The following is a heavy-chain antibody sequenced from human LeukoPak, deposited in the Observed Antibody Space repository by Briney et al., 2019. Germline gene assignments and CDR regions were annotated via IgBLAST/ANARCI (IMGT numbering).Heavy chain of an antibody. CDR1: GYTFTGYY. J-gene: IGHJ4*02. D-gene: IGHD5-12*01. V-gene: IGHV1-2*02. CDR3: AREPGGSGYDPGYYFDY. Sequence: GASVKVSCKASGYTFTGYYMHWVRQAPEQGLEWMGWINLNSGGTAYAQKFQGRVTMTRDTSISTAYMELSRLRSDDTAVYYCAREPGGSGYDPGYYFDYWGQGTLVTVSS. CDR2: INLNSGGT.